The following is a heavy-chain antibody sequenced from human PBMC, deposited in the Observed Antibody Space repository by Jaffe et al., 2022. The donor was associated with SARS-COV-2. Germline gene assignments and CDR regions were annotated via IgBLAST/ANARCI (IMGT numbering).Heavy chain of an antibody. CDR1: GGSISSGSYY. CDR2: IYTSGST. V-gene: IGHV4-61*02. Sequence: QVQLQESGPGLVKPSQTLSLTCTVSGGSISSGSYYWSWIRQPAGKGLEWIGRIYTSGSTNYNPSLKSRVTISVDTSKNQFSLKLSSVTAADTAVYYCARETPLAAAGTLISSIYYYYGMDVWGQGTTVTVSS. D-gene: IGHD6-13*01. J-gene: IGHJ6*02. CDR3: ARETPLAAAGTLISSIYYYYGMDV.